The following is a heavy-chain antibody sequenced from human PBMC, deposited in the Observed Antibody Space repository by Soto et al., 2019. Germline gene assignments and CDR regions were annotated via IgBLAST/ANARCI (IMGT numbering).Heavy chain of an antibody. CDR1: GFDFGSFG. J-gene: IGHJ3*01. CDR3: SADRPHLSIGRLV. Sequence: AVKLSCKASGFDFGSFGIQWLRQSQGQGFEWIGWIVVATGSTNYAPNFQGRVTITRDMYTNTAYMDLTNLRSDDTAVYFCSADRPHLSIGRLVWG. CDR2: IVVATGST. V-gene: IGHV1-58*02. D-gene: IGHD6-19*01.